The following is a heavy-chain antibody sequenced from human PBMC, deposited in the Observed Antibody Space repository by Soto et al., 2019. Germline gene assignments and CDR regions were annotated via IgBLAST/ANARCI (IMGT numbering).Heavy chain of an antibody. CDR2: IYYSGST. CDR1: GGSISSGGYY. D-gene: IGHD1-26*01. J-gene: IGHJ5*02. V-gene: IGHV4-31*03. CDR3: ARDRPVGESYNWFDP. Sequence: PSETLSLTCTVSGGSISSGGYYWSWIRQHPGKGLEWIGYIYYSGSTYYNPSLKSRVTISVDTSKNQFSLKLSSVTAADTAVYYCARDRPVGESYNWFDPWGQGTLVTVSS.